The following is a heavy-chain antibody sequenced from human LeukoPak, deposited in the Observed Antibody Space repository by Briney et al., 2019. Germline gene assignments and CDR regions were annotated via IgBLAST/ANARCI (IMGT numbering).Heavy chain of an antibody. CDR1: GGSISSGSYY. CDR2: IYTSGST. V-gene: IGHV4-61*02. J-gene: IGHJ4*02. Sequence: PSETLSLTCTASGGSISSGSYYWSWIRQPAGKGLEWIGRIYTSGSTNYNPSLKSRVTISVDTSKNQFSLKLSSVTAADTAVYYCAKDSGSWYEGAPCDYWGQGTLVTVSS. D-gene: IGHD6-13*01. CDR3: AKDSGSWYEGAPCDY.